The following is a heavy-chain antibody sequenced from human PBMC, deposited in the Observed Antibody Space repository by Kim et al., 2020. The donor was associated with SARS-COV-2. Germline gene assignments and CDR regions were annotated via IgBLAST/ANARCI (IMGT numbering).Heavy chain of an antibody. J-gene: IGHJ4*02. D-gene: IGHD6-19*01. V-gene: IGHV3-23*01. CDR2: INNGGNP. Sequence: GGSLRLSCVASGFTFTSRAMSWVRQIPGKVLEWVASINNGGNPYYADSVKGRFTVSRDITKATLYPQMNNLRAEDTALYYCAKNNPSSGWPAFDSWGQGSMVAVSS. CDR1: GFTFTSRA. CDR3: AKNNPSSGWPAFDS.